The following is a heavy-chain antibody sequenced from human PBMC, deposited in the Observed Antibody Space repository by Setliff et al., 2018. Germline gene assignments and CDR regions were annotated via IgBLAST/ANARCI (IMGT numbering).Heavy chain of an antibody. Sequence: ASETLSLTCTVSGYSISSGYYWGWIRQPPGKGLEWLGEVSHSGSTNYNPSLKTRVTMSVDPSKNQFSLILRSVTAADTAVYYCARGRMRGSCSGPSCTSDPFDIWGQGTPVTVSS. CDR1: GYSISSGYY. J-gene: IGHJ3*02. V-gene: IGHV4-38-2*02. CDR3: ARGRMRGSCSGPSCTSDPFDI. CDR2: VSHSGST. D-gene: IGHD2-2*01.